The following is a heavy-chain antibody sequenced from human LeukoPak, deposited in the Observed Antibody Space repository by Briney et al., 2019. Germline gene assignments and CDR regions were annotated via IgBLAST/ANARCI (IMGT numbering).Heavy chain of an antibody. V-gene: IGHV3-23*01. CDR2: ISGSGGST. CDR3: AKDYDTVTTYEYFQH. Sequence: PGVSLRLSCAASGFTFSSYAMSWVRQAPGKGLEWVSAISGSGGSTYYADSVKGRFTISRDNSKNTLYLQMNSLRAEDTAVYYCAKDYDTVTTYEYFQHWGQGTLVTVSS. J-gene: IGHJ1*01. CDR1: GFTFSSYA. D-gene: IGHD4-17*01.